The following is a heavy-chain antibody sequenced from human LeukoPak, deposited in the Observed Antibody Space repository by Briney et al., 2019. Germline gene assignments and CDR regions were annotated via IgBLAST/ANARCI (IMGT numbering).Heavy chain of an antibody. D-gene: IGHD2-15*01. CDR2: ISGDGGST. CDR3: AKDFGNRYCSGGSCFRDGMDV. V-gene: IGHV3-43*02. Sequence: GGSLRLSCAASGFTFDDYAMHWVRQAPGKGPEWVSLISGDGGSTYYADSVKGRFTISRDNSKDSLYLQMNSLRTEDTALYYCAKDFGNRYCSGGSCFRDGMDVWGQGTTVTVSS. J-gene: IGHJ6*02. CDR1: GFTFDDYA.